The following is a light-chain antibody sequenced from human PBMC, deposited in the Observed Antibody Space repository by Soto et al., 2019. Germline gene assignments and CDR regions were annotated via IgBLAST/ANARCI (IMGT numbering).Light chain of an antibody. CDR3: MRALKTPWT. CDR2: LGS. J-gene: IGKJ1*01. Sequence: DIVMTQSPLSLPVTPGEPASSSCRSSQSLLHSNGYNCLDWYLQKPGQSPQLLIYLGSNRASGVPDRFSGSGSGTDFTLKISRVEAEDVGVYCCMRALKTPWTFGQVTKVEIK. CDR1: QSLLHSNGYNC. V-gene: IGKV2-28*01.